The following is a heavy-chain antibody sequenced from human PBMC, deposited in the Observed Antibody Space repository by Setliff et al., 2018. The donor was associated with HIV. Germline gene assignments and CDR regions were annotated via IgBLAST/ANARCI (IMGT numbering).Heavy chain of an antibody. V-gene: IGHV4-39*01. J-gene: IGHJ4*02. CDR2: IYYSGST. CDR3: ARHSGLGDYYSPFDY. Sequence: PSETLSLTCTVSGGSIKSSSDYWGWIRQPPGKGLEWIGTIYYSGSTYYNPSLKSRVTISVDTSKNQFSLKLSSVTAADTTVYYCARHSGLGDYYSPFDYWGPGTLVTVSS. CDR1: GGSIKSSSDY. D-gene: IGHD3-22*01.